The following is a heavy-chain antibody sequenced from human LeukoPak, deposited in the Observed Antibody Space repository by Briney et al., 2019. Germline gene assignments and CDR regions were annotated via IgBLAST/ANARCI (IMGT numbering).Heavy chain of an antibody. D-gene: IGHD3-9*01. Sequence: GGSLRLSCAASGFTFSSYAMSWVRQAPGKGLEWVSAISGSGGSTYYADSVKGRFTISRDNSKNTLYLQMNSLRAEDTAVYYGAKYVKVGIRYFDWLLYPEYWGQGTLVTVSS. CDR1: GFTFSSYA. J-gene: IGHJ4*02. V-gene: IGHV3-23*01. CDR2: ISGSGGST. CDR3: AKYVKVGIRYFDWLLYPEY.